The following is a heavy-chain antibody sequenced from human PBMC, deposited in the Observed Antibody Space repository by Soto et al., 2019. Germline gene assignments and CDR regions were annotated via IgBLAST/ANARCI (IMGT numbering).Heavy chain of an antibody. Sequence: EVQLVESGGGLVQPGGSLRLSCAGSGITLSDQYMDWVRQAPGKGLEWIGRTRNKANSYTTEYAPSVKGRFTISRDDSKNSLYLQMNSLTTEDMAMYYCARDWSHCSGGNCYSRFDYWGQGTLVTVFS. D-gene: IGHD2-15*01. CDR1: GITLSDQY. J-gene: IGHJ4*02. V-gene: IGHV3-72*01. CDR2: TRNKANSYTT. CDR3: ARDWSHCSGGNCYSRFDY.